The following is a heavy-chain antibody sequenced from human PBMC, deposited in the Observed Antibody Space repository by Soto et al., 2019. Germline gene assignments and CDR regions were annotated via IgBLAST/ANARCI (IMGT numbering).Heavy chain of an antibody. V-gene: IGHV4-61*01. J-gene: IGHJ4*02. D-gene: IGHD5-12*01. Sequence: QVQLQEPGPGLVKPSETLSLTCTVSGGSVSSGSYYWSWIRQPPGKGLEWIGYIYYSGSTNYNPSLKSRVTISVDTSKNQFSLKLSSVTAADTAVYYCARGQVATIPFDYWGQGTLVTVSS. CDR3: ARGQVATIPFDY. CDR2: IYYSGST. CDR1: GGSVSSGSYY.